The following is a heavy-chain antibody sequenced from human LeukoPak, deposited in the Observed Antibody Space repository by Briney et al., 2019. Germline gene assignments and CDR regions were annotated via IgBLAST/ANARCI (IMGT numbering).Heavy chain of an antibody. V-gene: IGHV4-4*02. CDR3: ARRPLEVGGNYYFDY. Sequence: PGGSLRLSCAASEFDFSFYWMTWVRQAPGKGLEWIGEIYHSGSTSYNPSPKSRVTISVDKSENQFSLKLNSLTAADTAVYYCARRPLEVGGNYYFDYWGQGTLVTVSS. CDR2: IYHSGST. J-gene: IGHJ4*02. CDR1: EFDFSFYW. D-gene: IGHD1-26*01.